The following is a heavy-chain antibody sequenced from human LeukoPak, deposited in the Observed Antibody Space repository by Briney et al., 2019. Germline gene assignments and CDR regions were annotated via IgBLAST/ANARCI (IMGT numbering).Heavy chain of an antibody. V-gene: IGHV4-59*01. CDR2: IYYSGST. J-gene: IGHJ4*02. CDR3: ARRAVAGAPFDY. Sequence: SETLSLTCTVSGGSISSYYWSWIRQPPGKGLEWIGYIYYSGSTNYNPSLKSRVTISVDTSKNQFSLKLSSVTAADTAVYYCARRAVAGAPFDYWAREPWSPSPQ. D-gene: IGHD6-19*01. CDR1: GGSISSYY.